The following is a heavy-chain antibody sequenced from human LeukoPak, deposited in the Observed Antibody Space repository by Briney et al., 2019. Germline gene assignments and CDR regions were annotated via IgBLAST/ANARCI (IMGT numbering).Heavy chain of an antibody. D-gene: IGHD1-26*01. CDR3: ATRGNSLGY. V-gene: IGHV3-33*01. J-gene: IGHJ4*02. CDR1: GFNFTTYG. Sequence: PGRSLRLSCAASGFNFTTYGMHWVRQAPGKGLEWVAIGWYEGTIKYYADSVKGRFTISRDNSKNTLFLQMSSLRAEDTALYYCATRGNSLGYWGQGTLVTVS. CDR2: GWYEGTIK.